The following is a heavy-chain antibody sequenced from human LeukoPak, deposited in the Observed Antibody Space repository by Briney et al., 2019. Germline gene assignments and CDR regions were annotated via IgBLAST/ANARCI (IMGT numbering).Heavy chain of an antibody. CDR3: ARRSRSSWLVGSYFDY. CDR1: GGSISSSNW. CDR2: IYHSGST. D-gene: IGHD6-19*01. J-gene: IGHJ4*02. Sequence: PSGTLSLTCAVSGGSISSSNWWSWVRQPPGKGLEWIGEIYHSGSTNYNPSLKGRVTISVDKSKNQFSLKLSSVTAADTAVYYCARRSRSSWLVGSYFDYWGQGTLVTVSS. V-gene: IGHV4-4*02.